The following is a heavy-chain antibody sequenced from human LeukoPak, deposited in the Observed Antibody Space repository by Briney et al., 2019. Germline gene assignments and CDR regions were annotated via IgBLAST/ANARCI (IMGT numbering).Heavy chain of an antibody. J-gene: IGHJ4*02. CDR1: SGSISSYY. CDR3: GRLGSGYYLDY. V-gene: IGHV4-4*08. D-gene: IGHD3-22*01. CDR2: IFPGGGT. Sequence: PSETLSLTCTVSSGSISSYYWSWIRQPPGKGLEWIGDIFPGGGTNYNPSLKSRVTISVDTSKNQFSLKLSSVTAADTAVYYCGRLGSGYYLDYWGQGTLVTVSS.